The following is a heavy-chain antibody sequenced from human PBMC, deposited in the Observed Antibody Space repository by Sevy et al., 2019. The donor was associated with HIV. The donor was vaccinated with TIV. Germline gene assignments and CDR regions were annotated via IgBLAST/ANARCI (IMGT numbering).Heavy chain of an antibody. V-gene: IGHV1-69*13. CDR2: IIPIFGTA. Sequence: ASVKVSCKASGGTFSNHAIGWVRQAPGQGLEWMGRIIPIFGTANYAQKFQGRVTITADESTSTAYMELSSLSSDDTAVYYCSSRGYGDPEADHGMDVWGQGTTVTVSS. D-gene: IGHD4-17*01. CDR1: GGTFSNHA. J-gene: IGHJ6*02. CDR3: SSRGYGDPEADHGMDV.